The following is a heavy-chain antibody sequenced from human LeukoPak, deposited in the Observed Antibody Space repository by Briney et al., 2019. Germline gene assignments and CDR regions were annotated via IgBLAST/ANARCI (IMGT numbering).Heavy chain of an antibody. Sequence: PGGSLRLSCAASGFTFSSYAMTWVRQAPKKGLEWVSDISDSGGSTYYADSVRGRFTISRDNSKNTLYLQMNSLRAEDTAVYYCAKVCCSGGLQYYFDSWGQGTLVTVSS. CDR1: GFTFSSYA. V-gene: IGHV3-23*01. CDR2: ISDSGGST. J-gene: IGHJ4*02. D-gene: IGHD2-15*01. CDR3: AKVCCSGGLQYYFDS.